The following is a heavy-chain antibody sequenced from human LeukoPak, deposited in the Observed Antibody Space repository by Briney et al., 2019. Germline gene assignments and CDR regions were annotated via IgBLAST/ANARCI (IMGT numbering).Heavy chain of an antibody. CDR3: AKDMYSSGWYAFDI. J-gene: IGHJ3*02. CDR2: IGTSGGST. D-gene: IGHD6-19*01. Sequence: GGSLRLSCAASGFTFSSYAMSWVRQAPGKGLEWVSGIGTSGGSTYYADSVKGRFTISRDNSKNTLYLQMNSLRAEDTAVYYCAKDMYSSGWYAFDIWGQGTMVTVSS. CDR1: GFTFSSYA. V-gene: IGHV3-23*01.